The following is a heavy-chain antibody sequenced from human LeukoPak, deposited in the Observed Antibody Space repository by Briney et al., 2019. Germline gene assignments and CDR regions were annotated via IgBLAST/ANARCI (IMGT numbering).Heavy chain of an antibody. J-gene: IGHJ5*02. CDR2: IFYSGST. D-gene: IGHD2-2*02. V-gene: IGHV4-39*01. Sequence: SETLSLTCTVSDGSITSSDYYSGWIRQPPRKGLEWIATIFYSGSTYYNPSLKSRVTISLDTSKNQFSLNLNSVTAADTAVYYCATYTTSSGSFDPWGQGTLVTVSS. CDR1: DGSITSSDYY. CDR3: ATYTTSSGSFDP.